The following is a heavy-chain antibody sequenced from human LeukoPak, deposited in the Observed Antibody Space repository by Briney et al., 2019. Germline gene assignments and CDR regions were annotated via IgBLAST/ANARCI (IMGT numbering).Heavy chain of an antibody. CDR1: GFTFTNYA. CDR3: AKDAVGATAYYFDC. V-gene: IGHV3-23*01. Sequence: GGSLRLSCVTSGFTFTNYAMSWVRQAPGKGLEWHSAISSSGDTYYADSVRGRFTISRDNSKNTLYLQMNRLRAEDTAVYYCAKDAVGATAYYFDCWGQGTLVSVSS. J-gene: IGHJ4*02. CDR2: ISSSGDT. D-gene: IGHD1-26*01.